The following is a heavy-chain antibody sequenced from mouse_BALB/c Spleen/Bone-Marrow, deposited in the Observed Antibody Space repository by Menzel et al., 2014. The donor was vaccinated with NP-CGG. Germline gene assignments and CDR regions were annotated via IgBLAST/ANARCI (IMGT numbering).Heavy chain of an antibody. Sequence: EVQLVESGGGLVQPGGSRKLSCAASGFTFSSFGMHWVRQAPEKGLEWVAYISNGSSPIYYADTVKGRFTISRDNPKNTLFLQMTSLRSEDTAMYYCARKGAMITHYYAMDYWDQGTSVTVSS. CDR3: ARKGAMITHYYAMDY. J-gene: IGHJ4*01. D-gene: IGHD2-4*01. V-gene: IGHV5-17*02. CDR2: ISNGSSPI. CDR1: GFTFSSFG.